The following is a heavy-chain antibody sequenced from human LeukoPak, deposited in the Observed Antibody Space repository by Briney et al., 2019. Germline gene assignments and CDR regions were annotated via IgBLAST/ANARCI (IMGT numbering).Heavy chain of an antibody. CDR1: GYTLTVYY. J-gene: IGHJ4*02. D-gene: IGHD3-3*01. CDR2: INPNSGDT. CDR3: AGMSGYYPSYYFDY. Sequence: ASVKVSCKASGYTLTVYYIHWVRQAPGQGLEWMGRINPNSGDTNFAQKFQGRVTMTRDTSISTAYMDLSGLRPDDTAVYYCAGMSGYYPSYYFDYWGQGTLVTVSS. V-gene: IGHV1-2*06.